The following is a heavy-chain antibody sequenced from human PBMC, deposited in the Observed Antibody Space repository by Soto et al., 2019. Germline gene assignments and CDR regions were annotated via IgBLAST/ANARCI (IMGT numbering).Heavy chain of an antibody. V-gene: IGHV3-23*01. D-gene: IGHD3-22*01. CDR3: AAQATGYFVPFDF. CDR2: ISASGDTT. CDR1: GFSFSTCA. J-gene: IGHJ4*02. Sequence: EVQLLESGGGLVQPGGSLRLSCAASGFSFSTCAVSWVRQAPGKGLEWVSSISASGDTTHYAESVRGRFTISRDNSRNTVHLQMSSLTGGDTAIYSCAAQATGYFVPFDFWGRGTLVTVSS.